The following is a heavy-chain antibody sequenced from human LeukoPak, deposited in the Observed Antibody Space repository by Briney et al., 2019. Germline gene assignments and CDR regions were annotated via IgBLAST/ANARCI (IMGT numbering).Heavy chain of an antibody. D-gene: IGHD5-12*01. CDR3: ARDRAYSGNDATYFDC. Sequence: GGSLRLSCAASGFTFSSYGMHWVRQAPGKGLVWVSRINSDGSRTSYADSVKGRFSISRDNSKNTLYLQMNSLRTEDTAVYYCARDRAYSGNDATYFDCWGQGTLVTVTS. CDR1: GFTFSSYG. CDR2: INSDGSRT. V-gene: IGHV3-74*01. J-gene: IGHJ4*02.